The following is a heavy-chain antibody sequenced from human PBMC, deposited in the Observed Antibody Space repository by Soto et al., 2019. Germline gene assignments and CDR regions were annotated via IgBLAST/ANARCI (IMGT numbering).Heavy chain of an antibody. D-gene: IGHD3-22*01. CDR1: GFTLSSYW. CDR2: INSDGSST. Sequence: EVQLVESGGGLVQPGGSLRLSCAASGFTLSSYWMHWVRQAPGKGLVWVSRINSDGSSTSYADSVKGRFTITRDNAKNTLYLQMNRLSAEDTAVYYCARAPGTGYYDSSGYYYDWGQGTLVTVSS. J-gene: IGHJ4*02. CDR3: ARAPGTGYYDSSGYYYD. V-gene: IGHV3-74*01.